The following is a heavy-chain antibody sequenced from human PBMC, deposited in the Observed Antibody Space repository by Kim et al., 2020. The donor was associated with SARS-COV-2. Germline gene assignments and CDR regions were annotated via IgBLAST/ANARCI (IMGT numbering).Heavy chain of an antibody. CDR2: ISWNSGSI. CDR3: AKDISSRREARPFPSFCGGDCYRPDYYYYGMDV. J-gene: IGHJ6*02. Sequence: GGSLRLSCAASGFTFDDYAMHWVRQAPGKGLEWVSGISWNSGSIGYADSVKGRFTISRDNAKNSLYLQMNSLRAEDTALYYCAKDISSRREARPFPSFCGGDCYRPDYYYYGMDVWGQGTTVTVSS. CDR1: GFTFDDYA. D-gene: IGHD2-21*02. V-gene: IGHV3-9*01.